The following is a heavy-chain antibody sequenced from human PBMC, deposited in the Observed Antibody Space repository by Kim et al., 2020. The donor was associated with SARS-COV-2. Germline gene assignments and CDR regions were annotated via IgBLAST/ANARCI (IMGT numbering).Heavy chain of an antibody. J-gene: IGHJ6*02. Sequence: ASVKVSCKASGYTFTSYYMHWVRQAPGQGLEWMGIINPSGGSTSYAQKFPGRVTMTRDTSTSTVYMELSSLRSEDTAVYYCARDPHTIFGVVIHWGRYYYGMDVWGQGTTVTVSS. D-gene: IGHD3-3*01. V-gene: IGHV1-46*01. CDR1: GYTFTSYY. CDR3: ARDPHTIFGVVIHWGRYYYGMDV. CDR2: INPSGGST.